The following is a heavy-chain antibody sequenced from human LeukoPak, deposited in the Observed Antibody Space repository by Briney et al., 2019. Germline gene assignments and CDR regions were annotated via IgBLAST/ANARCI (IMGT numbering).Heavy chain of an antibody. CDR2: INQSGSS. V-gene: IGHV4-34*01. J-gene: IGHJ4*02. D-gene: IGHD1-26*01. CDR3: ARGRRQYTGSYGY. CDR1: GGSFGGYY. Sequence: SETLSLTCTVYGGSFGGYYWSWIRKPPGKGLEWIGEINQSGSSSYNLFLKSRVTMSVDTSKNQFSLKLTSVTAADTAVYYCARGRRQYTGSYGYWGQGTLVTVSS.